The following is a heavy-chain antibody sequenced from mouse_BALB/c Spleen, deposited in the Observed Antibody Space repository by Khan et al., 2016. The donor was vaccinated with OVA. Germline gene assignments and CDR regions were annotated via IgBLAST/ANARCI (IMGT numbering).Heavy chain of an antibody. D-gene: IGHD2-14*01. CDR1: GDTITSGY. J-gene: IGHJ3*01. Sequence: EVQLQESGPSLVKPSQTLSLTCSVTGDTITSGYWNWIRKFPGNKLEYMGYIIYTGYTYYNPSLKSRRSITRHKSTNRYYLQLNSVTTEDTAKYYCARSTYRYAFAYWGQGTLVTVSA. V-gene: IGHV3-8*02. CDR2: IIYTGYT. CDR3: ARSTYRYAFAY.